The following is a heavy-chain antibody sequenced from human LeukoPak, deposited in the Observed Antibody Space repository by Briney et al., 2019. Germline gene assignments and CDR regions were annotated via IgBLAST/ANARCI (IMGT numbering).Heavy chain of an antibody. Sequence: GGSLRLSCAVAGFTFSNSGMHWVRQAPGKGLEWVAVISYDGSNKYYADPVKGRFTISRDNSKNTLYLQMNSLRAEDTAVYYCARVGFDIVVVPAAMLGWFDPWGQGTLVTVSS. CDR1: GFTFSNSG. CDR2: ISYDGSNK. J-gene: IGHJ5*02. CDR3: ARVGFDIVVVPAAMLGWFDP. V-gene: IGHV3-30*03. D-gene: IGHD2-2*01.